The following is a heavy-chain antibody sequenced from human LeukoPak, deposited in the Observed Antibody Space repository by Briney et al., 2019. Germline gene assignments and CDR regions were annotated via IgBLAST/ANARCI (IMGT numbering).Heavy chain of an antibody. D-gene: IGHD3-16*02. J-gene: IGHJ4*02. V-gene: IGHV3-23*01. CDR1: GFTFSSYA. CDR2: ISGSGGST. CDR3: AKDPGLTGGVRLGELSLDL. Sequence: GGSLRLSCAASGFTFSSYAMSWVRQAPGKGLEWVSAISGSGGSTYYADSVKGRFTISRDNSKNTLYLQMNSLRAEDTAVYYCAKDPGLTGGVRLGELSLDLWGQGTLATVSS.